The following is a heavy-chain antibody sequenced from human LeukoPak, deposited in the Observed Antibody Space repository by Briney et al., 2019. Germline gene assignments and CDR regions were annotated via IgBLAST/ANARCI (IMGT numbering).Heavy chain of an antibody. Sequence: ASVKVSCKASGYTFSTYGISWVRQAPGQGLEWMGWISAYKGNTYYAQKLQVRLTITTHTSTPTAYMKLRSLRSDDTAIYYCARDLYYYGSGSYYDVFDVWGQGTMVTVSS. J-gene: IGHJ3*01. D-gene: IGHD3-10*01. CDR2: ISAYKGNT. V-gene: IGHV1-18*01. CDR3: ARDLYYYGSGSYYDVFDV. CDR1: GYTFSTYG.